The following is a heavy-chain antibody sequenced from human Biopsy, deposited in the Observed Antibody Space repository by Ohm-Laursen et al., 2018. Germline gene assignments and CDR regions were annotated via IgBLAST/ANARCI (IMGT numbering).Heavy chain of an antibody. CDR1: GGSISSSTTYY. Sequence: GTLSLTCTVSGGSISSSTTYYWAWLRQPPGKGLEWIGSIYNTETTFYNPSLKIRFTISVDTSTNHFSRKVSSVTAADTALYFCARHPTGFWFDPWGHGTLVTVSS. V-gene: IGHV4-39*01. CDR3: ARHPTGFWFDP. CDR2: IYNTETT. J-gene: IGHJ5*02.